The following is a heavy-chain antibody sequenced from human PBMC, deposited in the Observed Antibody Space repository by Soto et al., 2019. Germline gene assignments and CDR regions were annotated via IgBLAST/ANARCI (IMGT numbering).Heavy chain of an antibody. V-gene: IGHV3-23*01. CDR1: GFSIDTYS. Sequence: EVQLLESGGGLVQPGGSLRLSCAVYGFSIDTYSFAWVRQTPAKGLQWVSGISVSGDKTFYIDSVQGRFTISRDISKNTLSLQMHNLRVEDSAIYFCARWDGYADLWGRGTLVTVSS. CDR2: ISVSGDKT. CDR3: ARWDGYADL. J-gene: IGHJ4*01. D-gene: IGHD5-12*01.